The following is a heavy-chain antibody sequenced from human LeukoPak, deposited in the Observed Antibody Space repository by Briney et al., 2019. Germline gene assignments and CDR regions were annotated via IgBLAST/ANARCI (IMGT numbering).Heavy chain of an antibody. J-gene: IGHJ4*02. V-gene: IGHV5-10-1*01. CDR1: GYSFTTYW. Sequence: GESLRISRKGSGYSFTTYWITWVRQMPGKGLEWMGRFDASDSYTNYSPSFQGHVTISADKSINTAYLQWSSLKASDTAMYYCARGLRGGPSGGGLDYWGQGTLVTVSS. CDR2: FDASDSYT. CDR3: ARGLRGGPSGGGLDY. D-gene: IGHD2-15*01.